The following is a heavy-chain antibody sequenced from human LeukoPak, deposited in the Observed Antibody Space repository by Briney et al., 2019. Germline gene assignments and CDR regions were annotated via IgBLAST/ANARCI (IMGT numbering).Heavy chain of an antibody. V-gene: IGHV4-4*02. D-gene: IGHD6-19*01. J-gene: IGHJ4*02. CDR2: IYHSGST. Sequence: PSGTLSLTCAVSGGSISSSNWWSWVRQPPGKGLEWIGEIYHSGSTNYNPSLKSRVTISVDTSKNQFSLKLSSVTAADTAVYYCARVAVAGTNFDYWGQGTLVTVSS. CDR1: GGSISSSNW. CDR3: ARVAVAGTNFDY.